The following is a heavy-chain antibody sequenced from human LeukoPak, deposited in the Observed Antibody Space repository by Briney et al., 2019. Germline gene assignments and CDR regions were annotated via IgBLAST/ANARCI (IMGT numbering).Heavy chain of an antibody. J-gene: IGHJ6*03. CDR3: ARDPYSGSYGDSYYYYMDV. Sequence: GGSLRLSCAASGFTFSSYEMNWVRQAPGKGLEWVSYISSSGSTIYYADSVKGRFTISRDNAKNSLYLQMNSLRAEDTAVYYCARDPYSGSYGDSYYYYMDVWGKGTTVTISS. CDR2: ISSSGSTI. CDR1: GFTFSSYE. V-gene: IGHV3-48*03. D-gene: IGHD1-26*01.